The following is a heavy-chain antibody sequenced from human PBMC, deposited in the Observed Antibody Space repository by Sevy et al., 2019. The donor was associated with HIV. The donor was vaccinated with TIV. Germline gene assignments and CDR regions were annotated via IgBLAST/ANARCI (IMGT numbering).Heavy chain of an antibody. CDR2: MHSGGNT. CDR3: ARDTGKNY. D-gene: IGHD2-8*02. J-gene: IGHJ4*02. Sequence: SETLSLTCTVSGASITTYYWSWFRQPAGKGLEWIGSMHSGGNTNYNPSLQGRVTMSLDTSKNQFSLTLDFVTAADAAVYYCARDTGKNYWGQGILVTVSS. CDR1: GASITTYY. V-gene: IGHV4-4*07.